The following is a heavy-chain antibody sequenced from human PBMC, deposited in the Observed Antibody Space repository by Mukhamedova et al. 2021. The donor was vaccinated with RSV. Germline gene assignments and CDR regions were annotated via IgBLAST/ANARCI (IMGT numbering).Heavy chain of an antibody. D-gene: IGHD3-22*01. V-gene: IGHV1-2*04. J-gene: IGHJ4*01. CDR3: ARDSNMITWGCNYF. CDR2: INPNSGGT. Sequence: PGQGLEWMGWINPNSGGTNYAQKFQDWVTMTRDTSISTAYMELSRLRSDDTAVYYCARDSNMITWGCNYF.